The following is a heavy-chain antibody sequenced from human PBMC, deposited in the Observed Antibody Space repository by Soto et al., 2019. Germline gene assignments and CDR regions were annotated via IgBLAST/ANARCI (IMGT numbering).Heavy chain of an antibody. V-gene: IGHV4-39*01. Sequence: SETLSLTCTVSGASISVHSYYWTWIRQPPGKGLEWVGSSYYSGTTYFNPSLKSRATISVDTSKNQFSLRLTSVTAADTAIYYCQRRYKWNDNYFDTWGPGALVTVSS. CDR2: SYYSGTT. CDR3: QRRYKWNDNYFDT. J-gene: IGHJ5*02. D-gene: IGHD1-20*01. CDR1: GASISVHSYY.